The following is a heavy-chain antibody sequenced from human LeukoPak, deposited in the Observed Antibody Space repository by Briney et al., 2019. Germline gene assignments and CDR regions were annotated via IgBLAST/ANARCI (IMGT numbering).Heavy chain of an antibody. Sequence: PGRSLRLSCAASGFTFSSYGMHRVRQAPGKGLEWVAVIWYDGSNKYYADSVKGRFTISRDNSKNTLYLQMNSLRAEDTAVYYCAKDKDGAFDIWGQGTMVTVSS. J-gene: IGHJ3*02. CDR3: AKDKDGAFDI. D-gene: IGHD2-15*01. V-gene: IGHV3-33*06. CDR2: IWYDGSNK. CDR1: GFTFSSYG.